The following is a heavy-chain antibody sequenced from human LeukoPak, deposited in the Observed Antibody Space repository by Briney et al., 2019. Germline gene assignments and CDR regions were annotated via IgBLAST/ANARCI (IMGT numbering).Heavy chain of an antibody. J-gene: IGHJ4*02. Sequence: WASVKVSCKASGYTFTDYYMHWVRQAPGQGLEWMGWINPKSGGTNSAQKFQGRVTMTRDTSISTAYMEVSRLRSDDTAVYYCATYSYDSSGYYFDYWGQGTLVTVSS. V-gene: IGHV1-2*02. CDR3: ATYSYDSSGYYFDY. CDR2: INPKSGGT. D-gene: IGHD3-22*01. CDR1: GYTFTDYY.